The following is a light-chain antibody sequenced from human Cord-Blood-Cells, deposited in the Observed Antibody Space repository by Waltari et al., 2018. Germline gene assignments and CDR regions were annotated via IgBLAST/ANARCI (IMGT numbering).Light chain of an antibody. CDR2: DAS. V-gene: IGKV1-5*01. J-gene: IGKJ2*01. CDR3: QQYNSYSYT. Sequence: DIQMTQSPSTLSASVGDRVTITCRARQSISSWLAWYRQKPGKAPKLLIYDASSLESGVPSRFSGSGSGTEFTLTISSLQPDDFATYYCQQYNSYSYTFGQGTKLEIK. CDR1: QSISSW.